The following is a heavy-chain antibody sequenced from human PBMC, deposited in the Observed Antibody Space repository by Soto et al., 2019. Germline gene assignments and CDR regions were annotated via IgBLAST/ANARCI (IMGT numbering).Heavy chain of an antibody. J-gene: IGHJ6*02. CDR1: GGTFSSYA. V-gene: IGHV1-69*01. CDR2: IIPIFGTA. Sequence: QVQLVQSGAEVKEPGSSVKVSCKASGGTFSSYAISWVRQAPGQGLEWMGGIIPIFGTANYAQKFQGRVTITADESTSTAYMELSSLRSEDTAVYYCARDLYYYDSSGDYYYGMDVWGQGTTVTVSS. CDR3: ARDLYYYDSSGDYYYGMDV. D-gene: IGHD3-22*01.